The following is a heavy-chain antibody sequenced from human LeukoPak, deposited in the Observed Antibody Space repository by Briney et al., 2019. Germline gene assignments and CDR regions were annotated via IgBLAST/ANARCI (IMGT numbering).Heavy chain of an antibody. V-gene: IGHV4-61*02. J-gene: IGHJ4*02. Sequence: SETLSLTCTVSGGSISSGSYYWSWIRQPAGKGLEWIGRIHTSGSTNYNPSLKSRVTISVDTSKNQFSLKLSSVTAADTAVYYCAKLLYYYDSSQPYWGQGTLVTVSP. CDR1: GGSISSGSYY. CDR2: IHTSGST. CDR3: AKLLYYYDSSQPY. D-gene: IGHD3-22*01.